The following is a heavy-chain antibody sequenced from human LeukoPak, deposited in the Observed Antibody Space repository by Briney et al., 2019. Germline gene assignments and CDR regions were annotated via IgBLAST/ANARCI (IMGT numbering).Heavy chain of an antibody. V-gene: IGHV3-74*01. CDR1: GFTFSSYW. CDR2: INTDGSIT. D-gene: IGHD1-26*01. J-gene: IGHJ4*02. Sequence: PGGSLRLSCAASGFTFSSYWMHWVRQAPGKGLVWVSRINTDGSITSYADSVKGRFTISRENAKNTLYLQMNSLSAEDTAVYYCVRIWEGAYWGQGTLVTVSS. CDR3: VRIWEGAY.